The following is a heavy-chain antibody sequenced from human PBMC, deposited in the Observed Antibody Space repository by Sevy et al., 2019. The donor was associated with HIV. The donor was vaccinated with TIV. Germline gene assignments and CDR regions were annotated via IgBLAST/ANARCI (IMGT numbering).Heavy chain of an antibody. V-gene: IGHV4-38-2*01. Sequence: SETLSLTCAVSGYSISSGYYWGWIRQPPGKGLEWIGSIYHSGSTYYNPSLKSRVTISLDTSKNQLSLKLSSGTAADTAVYYCARIYDSSGQFDYWGQGTLVTVSS. CDR2: IYHSGST. J-gene: IGHJ4*02. CDR3: ARIYDSSGQFDY. D-gene: IGHD3-22*01. CDR1: GYSISSGYY.